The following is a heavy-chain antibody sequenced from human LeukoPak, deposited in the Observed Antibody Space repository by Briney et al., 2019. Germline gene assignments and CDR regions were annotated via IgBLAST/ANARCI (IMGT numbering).Heavy chain of an antibody. J-gene: IGHJ3*02. Sequence: GGSLRLSCAASGFTFSSYAMHWVRQAPGKGLEWVSVINGGGNTYYTDSVKGRFSISRDNSKNTLYLQMNSLRAEDTAVYYCARGGYSHDDVFDIWGQGTMVTVSS. D-gene: IGHD3-22*01. CDR2: INGGGNT. V-gene: IGHV3-53*01. CDR1: GFTFSSYA. CDR3: ARGGYSHDDVFDI.